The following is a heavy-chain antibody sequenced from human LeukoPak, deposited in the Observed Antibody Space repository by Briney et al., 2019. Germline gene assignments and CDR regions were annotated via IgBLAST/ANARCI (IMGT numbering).Heavy chain of an antibody. V-gene: IGHV3-23*01. CDR3: AKTYYDGSEDYYPLDY. Sequence: GGSLRLSCAASGFTFKNYVMSWVRQAPGQWLEWVSIISGSGSSTYYADSVKGRFTTSRENSKNTLYLQMNSLRAEDTAVYYCAKTYYDGSEDYYPLDYWGQGTLVTVSS. D-gene: IGHD3-10*01. J-gene: IGHJ4*02. CDR2: ISGSGSST. CDR1: GFTFKNYV.